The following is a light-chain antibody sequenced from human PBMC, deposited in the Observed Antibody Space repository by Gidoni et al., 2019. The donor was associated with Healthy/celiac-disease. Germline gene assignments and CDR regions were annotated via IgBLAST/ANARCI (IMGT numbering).Light chain of an antibody. Sequence: DIQMTQSPSSLSASVGDRVTITCRASQSISSYLNWYQQKPGKAPKLLIYAASSLQSGVPSRFSGSGSGTDFTRTISSLQPEDFATYYCQQSYSTLITFGPGTKVGIK. J-gene: IGKJ3*01. CDR1: QSISSY. V-gene: IGKV1-39*01. CDR3: QQSYSTLIT. CDR2: AAS.